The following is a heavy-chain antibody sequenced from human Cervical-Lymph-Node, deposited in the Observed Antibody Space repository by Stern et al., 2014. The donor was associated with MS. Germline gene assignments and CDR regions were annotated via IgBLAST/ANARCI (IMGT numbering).Heavy chain of an antibody. J-gene: IGHJ4*02. Sequence: EVQLVESGVEVKKPGESLTISCKASGYSFTRNWIGWVRQMPGKGLEWLGIIYPSDSDTKYSPSFQGQVTFSVDRSISTAYLQWSSLKASDTAIYYCARRYCSGGTCSRGFDSWGQGTVVTVSS. V-gene: IGHV5-51*01. D-gene: IGHD2-15*01. CDR1: GYSFTRNW. CDR3: ARRYCSGGTCSRGFDS. CDR2: IYPSDSDT.